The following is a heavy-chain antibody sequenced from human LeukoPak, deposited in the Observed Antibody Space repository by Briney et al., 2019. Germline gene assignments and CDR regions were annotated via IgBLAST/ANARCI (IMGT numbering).Heavy chain of an antibody. CDR1: GGSISSSTYY. CDR2: IYYSGST. J-gene: IGHJ4*02. CDR3: ARRGYYDFWSGYYEEYDY. V-gene: IGHV4-39*01. Sequence: SEPPSLPCTVSGGSISSSTYYWGWIRQPPGKWLEWIGSIYYSGSTYYNPSLKSRVTISVDTSKNQFSLKLSSVTAADTAVYYCARRGYYDFWSGYYEEYDYWGQGTLVTVSS. D-gene: IGHD3-3*01.